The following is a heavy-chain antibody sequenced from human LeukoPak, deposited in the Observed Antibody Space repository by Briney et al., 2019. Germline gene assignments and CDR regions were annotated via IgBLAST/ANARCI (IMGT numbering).Heavy chain of an antibody. CDR3: ARGDPTTYSSSWYPLDY. J-gene: IGHJ4*02. V-gene: IGHV1-69*01. D-gene: IGHD6-13*01. Sequence: SVKVSCKASGGTFSSYAISWVRQAPGQGLEWMGGIIPIFGTANYAQKFQGRVTITADESTSTVYMELSSLRSEDTAVYYCARGDPTTYSSSWYPLDYWGQGTLVTVSS. CDR1: GGTFSSYA. CDR2: IIPIFGTA.